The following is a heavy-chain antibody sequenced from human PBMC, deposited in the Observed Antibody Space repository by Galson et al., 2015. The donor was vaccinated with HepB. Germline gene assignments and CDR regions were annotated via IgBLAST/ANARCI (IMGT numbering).Heavy chain of an antibody. Sequence: PALVKPTQTLTLTCTFSGFSLSTSGVGVGWIRQPPGKALVWLALIYWHDDKRYSPSLKSRLTITKDTSKNQVVLTMTNMDPVDTATYYCALRDRVQGVPAKTHYFDYWGQGTLVTVSS. CDR2: IYWHDDK. D-gene: IGHD2-2*01. J-gene: IGHJ4*02. V-gene: IGHV2-5*01. CDR1: GFSLSTSGVG. CDR3: ALRDRVQGVPAKTHYFDY.